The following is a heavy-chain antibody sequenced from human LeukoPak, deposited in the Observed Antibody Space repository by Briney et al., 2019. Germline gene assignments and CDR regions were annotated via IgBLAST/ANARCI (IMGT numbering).Heavy chain of an antibody. CDR2: ISSSSSYI. V-gene: IGHV3-21*01. CDR1: GFTFSSYS. CDR3: ARDAYSSSWYPMDV. Sequence: GGSLRLSCAASGFTFSSYSMNWVLQAPGKGLEWVSSISSSSSYIYYADSVKGRFTISRDNAKNSLYLQMNSLRAEDTAVYYCARDAYSSSWYPMDVWGKGTTVTVSS. J-gene: IGHJ6*04. D-gene: IGHD6-13*01.